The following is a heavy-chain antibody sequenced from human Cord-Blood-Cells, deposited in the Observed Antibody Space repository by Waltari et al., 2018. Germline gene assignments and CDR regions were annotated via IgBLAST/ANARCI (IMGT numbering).Heavy chain of an antibody. CDR2: ISRSRSYI. Sequence: EVQLVESGGGLVKPGGSLRLPCAASGFTFSGSSMNWVRRAPGKGLELVSSISRSRSYIHYADSVKGRFTISRDNAKNSLYLQMNSLRAEDTAVYYCARLFEYSSSYFDYWGQGTLVTVSS. CDR3: ARLFEYSSSYFDY. V-gene: IGHV3-21*01. D-gene: IGHD6-6*01. J-gene: IGHJ4*02. CDR1: GFTFSGSS.